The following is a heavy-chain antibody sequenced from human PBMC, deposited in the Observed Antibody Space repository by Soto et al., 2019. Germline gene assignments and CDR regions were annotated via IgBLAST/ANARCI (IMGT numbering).Heavy chain of an antibody. CDR2: ISYSGST. J-gene: IGHJ4*02. D-gene: IGHD6-13*01. V-gene: IGHV4-59*01. CDR1: SDSISSYY. CDR3: ARGTSWQLPFDY. Sequence: SETLSLTCTVSSDSISSYYWSWIRQPPGKRLEWIGYISYSGSTDYNPSLKSRVTISGDTSKNQFSLKVSSVTAADTAVYYCARGTSWQLPFDYRGQGTLVTVSS.